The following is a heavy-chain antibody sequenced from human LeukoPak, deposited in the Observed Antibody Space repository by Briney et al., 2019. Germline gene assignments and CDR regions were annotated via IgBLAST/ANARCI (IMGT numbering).Heavy chain of an antibody. J-gene: IGHJ4*02. D-gene: IGHD3-10*01. V-gene: IGHV3-23*01. CDR3: AKDLWPRD. CDR1: GFTFSSYD. Sequence: PGGSLRLSCAASGFTFSSYDMSWVRQAPGKGLEWVSAISGSGATTYYADSVEGRFTISRDNSKNTLYLQMNSLRAEDTAVYYCAKDLWPRDWGQGTRVTVSS. CDR2: ISGSGATT.